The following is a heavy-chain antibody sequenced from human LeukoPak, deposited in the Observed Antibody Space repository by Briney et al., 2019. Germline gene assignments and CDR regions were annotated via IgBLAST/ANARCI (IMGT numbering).Heavy chain of an antibody. CDR3: ARGLGDYDAFDV. V-gene: IGHV3-21*01. D-gene: IGHD4-17*01. J-gene: IGHJ3*01. CDR1: GFTFSSYS. CDR2: ISGGGSYI. Sequence: PGGSLRLSCSVSGFTFSSYSMNWVRQAPGKGLQWVSSISGGGSYIFYADSVEGRFSVSRDNAKNSVFLQMNSQRAEDTAMYYCARGLGDYDAFDVWGHGTRVTVAS.